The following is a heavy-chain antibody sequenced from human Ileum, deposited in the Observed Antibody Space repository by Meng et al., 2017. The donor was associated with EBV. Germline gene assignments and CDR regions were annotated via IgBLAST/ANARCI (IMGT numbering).Heavy chain of an antibody. CDR1: GDSISSDIW. J-gene: IGHJ4*02. V-gene: IGHV4-4*03. D-gene: IGHD1-7*01. Sequence: QVHPQEPGPARATPPGALSSTCTVSGDSISSDIWWSWARQPPGKGLEWIGEVYHRGDTNYNPSLKSRVDISVDKSKNQFYLSLFSVTAADTAVYYCGRDQGRELINHWGQGTLVTVSS. CDR2: VYHRGDT. CDR3: GRDQGRELINH.